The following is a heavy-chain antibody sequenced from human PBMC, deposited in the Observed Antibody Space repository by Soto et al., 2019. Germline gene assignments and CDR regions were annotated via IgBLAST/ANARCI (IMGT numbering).Heavy chain of an antibody. V-gene: IGHV1-18*01. CDR2: ISAYNGNT. CDR3: ARVFDFWTASYNWLDP. CDR1: GYTFTSYG. J-gene: IGHJ5*02. Sequence: ASVKVSCKASGYTFTSYGISWVRQAPGQGLEWMGWISAYNGNTNYAQKLQGRVTMTTDTSTSTAYMELRSLRSDDTAVYYCARVFDFWTASYNWLDPWGQGTLVTVSS. D-gene: IGHD3-3*01.